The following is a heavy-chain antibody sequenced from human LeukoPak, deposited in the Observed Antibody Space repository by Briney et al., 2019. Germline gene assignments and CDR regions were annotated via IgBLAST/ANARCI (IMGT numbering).Heavy chain of an antibody. Sequence: GASVKVSCKASGYTFTSYGISWVRQAPGQGLEWMGWISAYNGNTNYAQKFQGRVTMTEDTSTDTAYMELSSLRSEDTAVYYCATTSGKGWFDPWGQGTLVTVSS. CDR3: ATTSGKGWFDP. J-gene: IGHJ5*02. CDR1: GYTFTSYG. CDR2: ISAYNGNT. D-gene: IGHD1-26*01. V-gene: IGHV1-18*01.